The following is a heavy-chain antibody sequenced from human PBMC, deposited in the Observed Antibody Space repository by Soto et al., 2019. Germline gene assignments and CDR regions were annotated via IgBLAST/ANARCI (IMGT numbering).Heavy chain of an antibody. Sequence: QAQLVQSGAEVKIPGSSVRISCKASGGTFHSYAISWVRQAPGQRLEWVGGVVPVFAIADYAQKFQGRATISADESTGTVYLDLSSLTSEDTATYYCARDKRSLNASTGSYYYGMDVWGQGTTVNVSS. CDR2: VVPVFAIA. J-gene: IGHJ6*02. D-gene: IGHD2-8*02. CDR3: ARDKRSLNASTGSYYYGMDV. V-gene: IGHV1-69*12. CDR1: GGTFHSYA.